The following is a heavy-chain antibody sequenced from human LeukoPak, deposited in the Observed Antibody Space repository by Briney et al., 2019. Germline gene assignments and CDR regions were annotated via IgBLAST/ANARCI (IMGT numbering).Heavy chain of an antibody. Sequence: GASVKVSCKASGYTFTSYDINWVRQAPGQGLEWMGRIIPILGIANYAQKFQGRVTITADKSTSTAYMELSSLRSEDTAVYYCARGTGCTGGSCSYYGMDVWGQGTTVTVSS. CDR1: GYTFTSYD. J-gene: IGHJ6*02. CDR3: ARGTGCTGGSCSYYGMDV. D-gene: IGHD2-15*01. CDR2: IIPILGIA. V-gene: IGHV1-69*04.